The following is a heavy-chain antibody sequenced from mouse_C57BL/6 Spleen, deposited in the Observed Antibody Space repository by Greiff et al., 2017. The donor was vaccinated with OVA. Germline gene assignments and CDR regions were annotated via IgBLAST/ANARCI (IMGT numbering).Heavy chain of an antibody. V-gene: IGHV2-5*01. J-gene: IGHJ4*01. Sequence: VKLVESGPGLVQPSQRLSITCTVSGFSLTSYGVHWVRQSPGKGLEWLGVIWRGGSTDYNAAFMSRLSITKDNSKSQVFFKMNSLQADDTAIYYCAKGDYDYDDYAMDYWGQGTSVTVSS. CDR3: AKGDYDYDDYAMDY. D-gene: IGHD2-4*01. CDR2: IWRGGST. CDR1: GFSLTSYG.